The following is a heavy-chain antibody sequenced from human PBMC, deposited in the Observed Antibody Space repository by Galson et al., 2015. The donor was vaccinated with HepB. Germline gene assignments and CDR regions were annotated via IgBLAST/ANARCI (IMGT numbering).Heavy chain of an antibody. CDR3: ARGDNGGRGFDY. V-gene: IGHV1-18*01. Sequence: SVKVSCKASGYTFISYGISWVRQAPGQGLEWMGWISAYNGDTKYAQKLQGRVTMTKDTSTSTVYMDLRSLRSDDTAVYYCARGDNGGRGFDYWGQGTLVAVSS. D-gene: IGHD4-23*01. CDR1: GYTFISYG. J-gene: IGHJ4*02. CDR2: ISAYNGDT.